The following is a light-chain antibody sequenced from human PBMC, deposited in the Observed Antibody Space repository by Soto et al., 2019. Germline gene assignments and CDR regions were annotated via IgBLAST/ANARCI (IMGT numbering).Light chain of an antibody. CDR3: AAWDDTLAAQV. J-gene: IGLJ3*02. CDR2: RNN. Sequence: QSVLTQSPSASGTPGQRVTISCSGSRSNIGRNFAYWYQHVPGTAPRLLIQRNNERPSGVPDRFSGSKSGTSVSLAISGLRSDDEATYYCAAWDDTLAAQVFGGGTKLTVL. CDR1: RSNIGRNF. V-gene: IGLV1-47*01.